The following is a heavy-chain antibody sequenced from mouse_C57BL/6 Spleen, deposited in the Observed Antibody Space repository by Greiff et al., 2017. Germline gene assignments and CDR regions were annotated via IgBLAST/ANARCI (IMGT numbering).Heavy chain of an antibody. Sequence: QVQLKQPGAELVKPGASVKLSCKASGYTFTSYWMHWVKQRPGQGLEWIGMIHPNSGSTNYNEKFKGKATLTVDKSSSTAYMQLSSLTSEDSAVYYCARTYFYFDYWGQGTTLTVSS. CDR2: IHPNSGST. CDR1: GYTFTSYW. J-gene: IGHJ2*01. V-gene: IGHV1-64*01. CDR3: ARTYFYFDY. D-gene: IGHD2-10*01.